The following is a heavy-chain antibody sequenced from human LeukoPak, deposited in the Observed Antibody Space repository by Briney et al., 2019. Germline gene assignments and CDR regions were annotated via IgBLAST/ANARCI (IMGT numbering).Heavy chain of an antibody. Sequence: ASVKVSCKASGITFTSYYIHWVRQPPGPGLEWMGNINPSGTITTYAPKYQGRVTVTKDTSTNTVYMELSSLRSDDTAVYYCALIAPPHNWGQGTLVTVSS. V-gene: IGHV1-46*01. CDR3: ALIAPPHN. D-gene: IGHD6-13*01. CDR2: INPSGTIT. J-gene: IGHJ4*02. CDR1: GITFTSYY.